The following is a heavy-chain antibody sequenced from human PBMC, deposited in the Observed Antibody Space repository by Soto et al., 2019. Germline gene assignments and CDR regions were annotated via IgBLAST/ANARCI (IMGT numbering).Heavy chain of an antibody. J-gene: IGHJ5*02. CDR2: ISGSGGST. CDR3: AKEPPVGARRPNWCDP. Sequence: EVQLLESGGGLVQPGGSLRLSCAASGFTFSSYAMSWVRQAPGKGLEWVSAISGSGGSTYYADSVKGRFTISRDNSKNTLYLQMNSMRAEDTAVYYCAKEPPVGARRPNWCDPWGQGTLVTVSS. CDR1: GFTFSSYA. V-gene: IGHV3-23*01. D-gene: IGHD1-26*01.